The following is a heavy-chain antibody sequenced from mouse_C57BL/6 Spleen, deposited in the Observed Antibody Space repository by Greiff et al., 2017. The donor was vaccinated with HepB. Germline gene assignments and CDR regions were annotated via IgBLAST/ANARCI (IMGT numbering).Heavy chain of an antibody. CDR2: INPSNGGT. CDR1: GYTFTSYW. D-gene: IGHD1-1*01. V-gene: IGHV1-53*01. Sequence: QVQLQQPGTELVKPGASVKLSCKASGYTFTSYWMHWVKQRPGQGLEWIGNINPSNGGTNYNEKFKSKATLTVDKSSSTAYMQLSSLTSEDSAVYYCARGRVYYYGSSFFDYWGQGTTLTVSS. CDR3: ARGRVYYYGSSFFDY. J-gene: IGHJ2*01.